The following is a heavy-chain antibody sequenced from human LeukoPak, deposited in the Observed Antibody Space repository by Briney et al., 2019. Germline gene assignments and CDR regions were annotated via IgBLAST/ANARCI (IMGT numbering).Heavy chain of an antibody. J-gene: IGHJ6*02. CDR2: INAGNGNT. V-gene: IGHV1-3*01. Sequence: GASVKVSFTASGYTFTSYAMHWVRQAPGQRLEWMGWINAGNGNTKYSQKFQGRVTITRDTSASTAYMELSSLRSEDTAVYYCARVSAAGTRYYYYYGMDVWGQGTTVTVSS. CDR1: GYTFTSYA. CDR3: ARVSAAGTRYYYYYGMDV. D-gene: IGHD6-13*01.